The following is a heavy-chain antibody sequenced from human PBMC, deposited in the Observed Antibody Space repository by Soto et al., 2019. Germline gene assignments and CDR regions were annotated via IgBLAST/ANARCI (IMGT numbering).Heavy chain of an antibody. CDR3: ARLAARNYFDY. J-gene: IGHJ4*02. CDR1: GGSISSSSYY. Sequence: SETLSLTCTVSGGSISSSSYYWGWIRQPPGKGLEWIGSIYYSGSTYYNPSLKSRVTISVDTSKNQFSLKLSSVTAADTAVYYCARLAARNYFDYWGQGTLVTVSS. D-gene: IGHD6-6*01. V-gene: IGHV4-39*01. CDR2: IYYSGST.